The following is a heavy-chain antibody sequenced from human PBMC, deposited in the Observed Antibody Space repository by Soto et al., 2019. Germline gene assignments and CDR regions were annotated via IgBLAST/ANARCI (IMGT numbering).Heavy chain of an antibody. D-gene: IGHD5-18*01. V-gene: IGHV3-74*01. Sequence: GGSLRLSCAASGFTFSNYWMHWVRQAPGKRLVWVSRINSDGSSTNYADSVKGRFTISRDNAKNTLYLQMNSLRAEDTAVYYCARLPVETSTGIVYWGQGTLVTVSS. CDR3: ARLPVETSTGIVY. J-gene: IGHJ4*02. CDR1: GFTFSNYW. CDR2: INSDGSST.